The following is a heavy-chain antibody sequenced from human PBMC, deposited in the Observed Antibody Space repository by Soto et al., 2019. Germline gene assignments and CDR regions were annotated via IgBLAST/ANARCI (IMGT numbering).Heavy chain of an antibody. J-gene: IGHJ4*02. CDR3: ARQWSTSGDLDY. CDR2: VSYDGSIK. Sequence: QVQLVESGGGVVQPGRSLRLSCVASGFTFSSHSIQWVRQAPGKGLECVAVVSYDGSIKYYAESVKGRFTISMDNSKNTAYLPMNSLRADDTAVFYCARQWSTSGDLDYWGQGTLVIVSS. CDR1: GFTFSSHS. V-gene: IGHV3-30-3*01. D-gene: IGHD3-10*01.